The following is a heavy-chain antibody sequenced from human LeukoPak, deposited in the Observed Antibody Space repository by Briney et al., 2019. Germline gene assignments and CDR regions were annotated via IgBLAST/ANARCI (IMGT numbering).Heavy chain of an antibody. D-gene: IGHD3-10*01. CDR1: GGSISSSNW. J-gene: IGHJ4*02. Sequence: SETLSLTCAVSGGSISSSNWWSWVRQPPGKGLEWIGEIYHSGSTYYNPSLKSRVTISVDTSKNQFSLKLSSVTAADTAVYYCARERGGSGSYYNPLFDYWGQGTLVTVSS. V-gene: IGHV4-4*02. CDR2: IYHSGST. CDR3: ARERGGSGSYYNPLFDY.